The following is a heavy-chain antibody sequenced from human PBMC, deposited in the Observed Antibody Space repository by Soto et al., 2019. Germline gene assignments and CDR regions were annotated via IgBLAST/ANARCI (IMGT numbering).Heavy chain of an antibody. J-gene: IGHJ4*02. V-gene: IGHV3-23*01. CDR1: GFTFCSYA. CDR2: IIGTGGST. CDR3: AKEMTSGYYLFDY. D-gene: IGHD3-22*01. Sequence: PGGSPRLSCSASGFTFCSYALSWVRQAPGKGREWVSNIIGTGGSTYYPESVKGRFTITRDNSKNTVYLQMNSLRAEDAAVYYCAKEMTSGYYLFDYWGQGTLVTVSS.